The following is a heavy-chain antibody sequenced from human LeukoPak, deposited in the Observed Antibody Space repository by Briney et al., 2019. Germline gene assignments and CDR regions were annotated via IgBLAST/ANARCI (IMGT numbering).Heavy chain of an antibody. CDR3: ARALITMVLHYGMDV. Sequence: GGSLRLSCAAYGFIFRNYYMSWVRQAPGKGLEWVSAINGSGNSTYYADSVQGRFTISRDNSKNTLYLQMNSLRAEDTAVYYCARALITMVLHYGMDVWGQGTTVTVSS. J-gene: IGHJ6*02. V-gene: IGHV3-23*01. CDR1: GFIFRNYY. CDR2: INGSGNST. D-gene: IGHD3-10*01.